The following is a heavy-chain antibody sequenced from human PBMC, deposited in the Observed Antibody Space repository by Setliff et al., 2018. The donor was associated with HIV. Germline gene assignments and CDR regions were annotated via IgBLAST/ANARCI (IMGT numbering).Heavy chain of an antibody. Sequence: SEALSLTCTVSGGSIGGYYWSWIRQPPGTGLEWLGCIYSGGSTNYNPSLESRVSITVDTSKNQFSLKLTSVTAADTAVYYCARDRVWGYFDKWGQGALVTVSS. V-gene: IGHV4-4*08. CDR2: IYSGGST. J-gene: IGHJ4*02. D-gene: IGHD2-8*01. CDR1: GGSIGGYY. CDR3: ARDRVWGYFDK.